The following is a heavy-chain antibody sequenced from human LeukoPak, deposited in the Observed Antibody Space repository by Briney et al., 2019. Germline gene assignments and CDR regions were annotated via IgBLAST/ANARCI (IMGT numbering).Heavy chain of an antibody. V-gene: IGHV1-18*01. D-gene: IGHD6-13*01. Sequence: ASVKVSCKASGHTFTTYGFSWVRQAPGQGLEWMGWISAYNGNTNYAQKFQGRVTMTTDTSTSTAYMELRSLKSDDTALYYCARDIASRPNWFDPWDQGTLVTVSS. CDR1: GHTFTTYG. CDR2: ISAYNGNT. CDR3: ARDIASRPNWFDP. J-gene: IGHJ5*02.